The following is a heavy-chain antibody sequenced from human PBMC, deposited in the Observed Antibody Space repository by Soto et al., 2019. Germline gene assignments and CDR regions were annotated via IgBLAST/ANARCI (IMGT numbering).Heavy chain of an antibody. Sequence: SETLSLTCSVSGASVRSGDYYWSCIRQAPGKGLEWIGYIYNSGGSYYNPSLKGRLTISIDTSKNQFPLKLNSVTAADTAIYYCVGTGTTDDYWGRGTLVTVSS. CDR3: VGTGTTDDY. J-gene: IGHJ4*02. D-gene: IGHD4-17*01. CDR2: IYNSGGS. V-gene: IGHV4-30-4*01. CDR1: GASVRSGDYY.